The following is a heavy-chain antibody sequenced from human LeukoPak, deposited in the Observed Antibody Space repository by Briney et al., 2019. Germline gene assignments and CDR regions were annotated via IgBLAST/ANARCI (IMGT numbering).Heavy chain of an antibody. V-gene: IGHV3-30*14. D-gene: IGHD5-12*01. J-gene: IGHJ4*02. CDR1: GFTFSSYA. Sequence: GGSLILSCAASGFTFSSYAMHWVRQAPGKGLEWVAVISYDGSNKYYADSMKGRFTISRDNSKNTLSLQMNSLRPEDTAVYYCARDRGVATMDYWGQGTLVTVSS. CDR3: ARDRGVATMDY. CDR2: ISYDGSNK.